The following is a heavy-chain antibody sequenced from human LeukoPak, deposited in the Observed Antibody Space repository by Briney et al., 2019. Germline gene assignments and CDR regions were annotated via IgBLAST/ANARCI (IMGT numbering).Heavy chain of an antibody. J-gene: IGHJ4*02. CDR2: ISGSGGST. CDR3: AKDENYYDSSGYPFDY. D-gene: IGHD3-22*01. V-gene: IGHV3-23*01. CDR1: GFTVKSQT. Sequence: GGSLRLSCAASGFTVKSQTMNWVRQAPGKGLEWVSAISGSGGSTYYADSVKGRFTISRDNSKNTLYLQMNSLRAEDTAVYYCAKDENYYDSSGYPFDYWGQGTLVTVSS.